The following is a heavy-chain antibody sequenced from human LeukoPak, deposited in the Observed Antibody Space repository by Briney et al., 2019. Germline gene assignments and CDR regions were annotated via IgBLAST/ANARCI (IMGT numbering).Heavy chain of an antibody. CDR2: IRYDGSNK. V-gene: IGHV3-30*02. D-gene: IGHD2-2*01. Sequence: PGGSLRLSCAASGFTFSSYGMHWVRQAPGKGLEWVAFIRYDGSNKYYADSVKGRFTISRDNTLYLQMSSLRAEDTAVYYCAKDHCSSNSCYYFDYWGQGTLVTVSS. CDR3: AKDHCSSNSCYYFDY. J-gene: IGHJ4*02. CDR1: GFTFSSYG.